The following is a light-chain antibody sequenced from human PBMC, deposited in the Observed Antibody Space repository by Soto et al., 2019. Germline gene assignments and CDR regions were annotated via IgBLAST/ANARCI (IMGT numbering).Light chain of an antibody. CDR3: QQYGSSPFT. CDR1: QSFSSSY. V-gene: IGKV3-20*01. J-gene: IGKJ3*01. CDR2: GAS. Sequence: EIVLTQSPGTLSWSPGERATLSCRASQSFSSSYLAWYQQKPGQAPRLLIYGASSRATGIPDRFSGSGSGTDFTLTISRLEPEDFAVYYCQQYGSSPFTFGPGTKVDIK.